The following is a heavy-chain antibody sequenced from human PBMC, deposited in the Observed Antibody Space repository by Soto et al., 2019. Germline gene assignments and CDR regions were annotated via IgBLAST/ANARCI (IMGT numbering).Heavy chain of an antibody. CDR3: ARAEVATVEGFDY. Sequence: QVQLQESGPELVKPSETLSLTCTVSGGSINNFYWSWIRQPPGKGLEWGGYIYSSGVTHSNPSLQSRVSISLDMSKNHLSLKLSSVTAADTAFYYCARAEVATVEGFDYWGPGTLVTVSS. CDR1: GGSINNFY. D-gene: IGHD5-12*01. CDR2: IYSSGVT. J-gene: IGHJ4*02. V-gene: IGHV4-59*01.